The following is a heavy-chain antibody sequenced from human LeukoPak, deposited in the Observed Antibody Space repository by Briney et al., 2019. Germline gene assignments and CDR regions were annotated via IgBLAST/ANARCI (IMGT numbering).Heavy chain of an antibody. CDR3: ARESFAARWD. D-gene: IGHD6-6*01. V-gene: IGHV3-30*02. CDR1: GFTFSSYG. CDR2: IRYDGSNK. Sequence: GGSLRLSCAASGFTFSSYGMHWVRQAPGKGLEWVAFIRYDGSNKYYADSVKGRFTISRDNAKNSLYLQMNSLRVEDTAVYYCARESFAARWDWGQGTLVTVSS. J-gene: IGHJ4*02.